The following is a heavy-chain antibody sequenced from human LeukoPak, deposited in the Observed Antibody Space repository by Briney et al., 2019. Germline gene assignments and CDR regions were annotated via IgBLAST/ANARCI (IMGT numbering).Heavy chain of an antibody. D-gene: IGHD3-10*01. CDR3: AREDYYGSGSYMRYFYYYDMDV. CDR1: GFTFSSYG. V-gene: IGHV3-48*03. J-gene: IGHJ6*04. Sequence: GGSLRLSCAASGFTFSSYGMNWVRRAPGEGLEWVSYISSSESLKYYADSVKGRFTISRDNAKNSLYLQMNSLRAEDTAVYYCAREDYYGSGSYMRYFYYYDMDVWGKGTTVTVSS. CDR2: ISSSESLK.